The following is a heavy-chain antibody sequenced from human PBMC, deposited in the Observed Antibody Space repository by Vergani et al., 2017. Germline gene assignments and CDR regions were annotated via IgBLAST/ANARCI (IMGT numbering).Heavy chain of an antibody. Sequence: QVQVVQSGAEVKKSGASVKVSCKTSGYTFSNYHMHRVRQAPGQGLEWMGIINPSGGHTNYAQKFQGRVTMNRDTSTSTVYMELRSLRSEDTAIYYCARGDYGILTGYRYWGQGALVTVSA. V-gene: IGHV1-46*03. CDR2: INPSGGHT. CDR3: ARGDYGILTGYRY. D-gene: IGHD3-9*01. J-gene: IGHJ4*02. CDR1: GYTFSNYH.